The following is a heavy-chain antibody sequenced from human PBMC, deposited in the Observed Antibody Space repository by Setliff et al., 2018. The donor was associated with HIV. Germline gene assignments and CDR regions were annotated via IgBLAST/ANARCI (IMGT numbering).Heavy chain of an antibody. CDR1: GGSISSGGYY. V-gene: IGHV4-61*08. CDR2: IYYSGST. Sequence: SETLSLTCTVSGGSISSGGYYWSWMRQPPGKGLEWIGHIYYSGSTYYNPSLKSRVTISVDTSKNQFYMELSSLRSEDTAAYYCARGSCSGCYLSDYWGLGTLVTVSS. CDR3: ARGSCSGCYLSDY. D-gene: IGHD6-19*01. J-gene: IGHJ4*02.